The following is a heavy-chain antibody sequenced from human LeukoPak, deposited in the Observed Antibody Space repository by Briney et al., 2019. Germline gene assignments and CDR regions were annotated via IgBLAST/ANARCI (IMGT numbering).Heavy chain of an antibody. CDR1: GFTFDDYA. J-gene: IGHJ4*02. D-gene: IGHD6-13*01. CDR2: ISWNSASI. V-gene: IGHV3-9*01. Sequence: GRSLRLSCAASGFTFDDYAMHWVRQAPGKGLEWVSGISWNSASIAYADSVKGQFTISRDNAKNSLYLQMNSLRAEDTALYYCVKDSSWFYFDYWGQGTLVTVSS. CDR3: VKDSSWFYFDY.